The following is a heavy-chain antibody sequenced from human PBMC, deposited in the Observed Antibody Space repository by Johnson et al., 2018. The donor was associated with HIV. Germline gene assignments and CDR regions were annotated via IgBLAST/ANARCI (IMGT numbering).Heavy chain of an antibody. Sequence: QVQLVESGGGVVQPGRSLRLSCAASGFTFTSYGMHWVRQAPGKGLEWVAVISYDGSNKYYADSVKGRFTISRDNSKNTLYLQMNSLRAEDTAVYYCAKDGPDVFDVWGQGTMVTVSS. J-gene: IGHJ3*01. V-gene: IGHV3-30*18. CDR1: GFTFTSYG. CDR3: AKDGPDVFDV. CDR2: ISYDGSNK.